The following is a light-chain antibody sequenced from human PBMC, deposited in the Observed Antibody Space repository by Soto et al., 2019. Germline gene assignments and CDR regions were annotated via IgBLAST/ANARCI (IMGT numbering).Light chain of an antibody. CDR1: QSVLFSSNNKNY. CDR3: QQYYTSPLT. Sequence: SVMTQSPDSLAVSLCERATINCKSSQSVLFSSNNKNYLAWYQQKPGQPPKLLIYWASTRESGVPDRFSGSGSGTDFTLTISGLQAEDVAVYYCQQYYTSPLTFGGGTKVDIK. J-gene: IGKJ4*01. V-gene: IGKV4-1*01. CDR2: WAS.